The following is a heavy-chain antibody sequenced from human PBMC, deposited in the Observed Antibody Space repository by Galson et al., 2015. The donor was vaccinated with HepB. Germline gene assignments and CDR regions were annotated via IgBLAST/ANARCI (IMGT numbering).Heavy chain of an antibody. J-gene: IGHJ4*02. D-gene: IGHD3-22*01. CDR1: GFTFSNYW. V-gene: IGHV3-7*01. Sequence: SLRLSCAASGFTFSNYWMSWVRQAPGKGLEWVANIQQDGGEKYYVDSVRGRFTIFRDNAKNSLYLQMNSLRAEDTAVYYCASAVSFSYYYDSSGYYYFDYWGQGTLVTVSS. CDR3: ASAVSFSYYYDSSGYYYFDY. CDR2: IQQDGGEK.